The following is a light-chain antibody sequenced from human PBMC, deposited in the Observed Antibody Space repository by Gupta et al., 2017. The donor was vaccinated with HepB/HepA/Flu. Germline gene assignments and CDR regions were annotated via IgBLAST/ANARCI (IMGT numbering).Light chain of an antibody. CDR1: QSISTW. J-gene: IGKJ3*01. CDR3: QQANSFPFT. Sequence: DIQITQSPSSVSASVGDRVTITCRASQSISTWLAWYQQEPGKAPKLLISATSSLQSGVPSRFSGSGSGTEFTLTISSLQPEDSATYYCQQANSFPFTFGPGTKVEIK. CDR2: ATS. V-gene: IGKV1-12*01.